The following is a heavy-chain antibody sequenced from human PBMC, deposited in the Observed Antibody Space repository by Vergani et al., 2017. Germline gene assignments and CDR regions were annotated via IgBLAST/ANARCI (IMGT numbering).Heavy chain of an antibody. CDR3: ARHDYDFWSGYYPHDAFDI. CDR1: GGSISSSSYN. J-gene: IGHJ3*02. CDR2: IYYSGST. V-gene: IGHV4-39*01. Sequence: QLQLQESGPGLVKPSETLSLTCTVSGGSISSSSYNWGWIRQPPGQGLEWIGSIYYSGSTYYNPSLKIRVTISVDTSKNQFALKLSSVTAADTAGDYCARHDYDFWSGYYPHDAFDIWGQGTMVSVSS. D-gene: IGHD3-3*01.